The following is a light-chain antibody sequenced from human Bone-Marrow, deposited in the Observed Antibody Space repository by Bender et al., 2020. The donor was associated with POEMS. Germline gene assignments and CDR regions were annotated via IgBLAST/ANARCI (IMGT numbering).Light chain of an antibody. J-gene: IGLJ2*01. CDR2: WNI. Sequence: QSVLTQPPSASATPGQRVTISCSGSSSNIGSDAAHWFQQFPGTAPKLLIYWNIHRPSGVPDRFSGSKSATSASLAISGLHSEDEADYYCVAWDDTLNGWVFGGGTKLTVL. CDR3: VAWDDTLNGWV. V-gene: IGLV1-44*01. CDR1: SSNIGSDA.